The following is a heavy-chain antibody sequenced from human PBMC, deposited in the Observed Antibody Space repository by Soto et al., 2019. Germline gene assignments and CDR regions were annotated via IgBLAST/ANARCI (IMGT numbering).Heavy chain of an antibody. Sequence: QVQLVQSGVEVKKPGASVKVSCKASGYTFISHGITWVRQAPGQAPEWMGWISGKNGNTNNAQKLQGRVTLTTDTSTSTAYMELRSLRSDDTAVYYCARVSSSIVVVPDYGMDVWGQGTTVTVSS. CDR2: ISGKNGNT. J-gene: IGHJ6*02. CDR3: ARVSSSIVVVPDYGMDV. V-gene: IGHV1-18*04. D-gene: IGHD2-15*01. CDR1: GYTFISHG.